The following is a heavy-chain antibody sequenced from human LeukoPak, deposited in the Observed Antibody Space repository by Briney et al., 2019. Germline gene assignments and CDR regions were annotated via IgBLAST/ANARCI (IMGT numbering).Heavy chain of an antibody. Sequence: PGGSLRLSCVASGFTVTSNYMNWVRLAPGKGLEWVSVIYGGGTTYYADSVKGRFTISRDNSKNTLYLQMNNLRAEDTAVYYCATGRIQLSALDIWGQGTMVAVSS. J-gene: IGHJ3*02. CDR2: IYGGGTT. CDR1: GFTVTSNY. V-gene: IGHV3-66*01. D-gene: IGHD5-18*01. CDR3: ATGRIQLSALDI.